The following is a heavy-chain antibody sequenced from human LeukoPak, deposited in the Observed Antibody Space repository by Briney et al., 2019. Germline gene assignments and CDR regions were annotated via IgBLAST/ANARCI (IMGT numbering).Heavy chain of an antibody. Sequence: LAGGSLRLSCTASGFSVSHNYMNWVRQAPGKGLEWVALIYSGGNTHYADSVKGRFTISRDNSKNTLYLQMSSLRVEDTAVYYCTRDTPGIAASVSGGWGQGTLVTVSS. V-gene: IGHV3-53*01. CDR3: TRDTPGIAASVSGG. J-gene: IGHJ4*02. CDR1: GFSVSHNY. CDR2: IYSGGNT. D-gene: IGHD6-13*01.